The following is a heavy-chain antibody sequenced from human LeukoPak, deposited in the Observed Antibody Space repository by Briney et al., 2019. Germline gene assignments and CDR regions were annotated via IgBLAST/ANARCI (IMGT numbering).Heavy chain of an antibody. D-gene: IGHD6-19*01. V-gene: IGHV5-51*01. J-gene: IGHJ4*02. Sequence: GESLKISCQGSGYTFSTHWIGWVRQMPGKGLELMGVIYPDDSDTRYSPSFQGQVTISADKSISTAYLQWSSLKASDTAMYYCATLAVAGTPSHFDYWGQGTLVTVSS. CDR1: GYTFSTHW. CDR2: IYPDDSDT. CDR3: ATLAVAGTPSHFDY.